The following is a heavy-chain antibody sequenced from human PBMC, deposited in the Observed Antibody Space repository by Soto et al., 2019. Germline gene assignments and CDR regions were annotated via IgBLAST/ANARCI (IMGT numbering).Heavy chain of an antibody. D-gene: IGHD2-15*01. V-gene: IGHV3-23*01. CDR2: ITPSGAGT. CDR1: GFTFGSYD. J-gene: IGHJ4*02. CDR3: AKSYRQHLLRPWWLDY. Sequence: GGSLRLSCAASGFTFGSYDMSWVRQAPGKGLEWVSAITPSGAGTYYADSVKGRFTISRDDSKSTLYLQMNSLRAEDSAVYYCAKSYRQHLLRPWWLDYWGQGTLVTVSS.